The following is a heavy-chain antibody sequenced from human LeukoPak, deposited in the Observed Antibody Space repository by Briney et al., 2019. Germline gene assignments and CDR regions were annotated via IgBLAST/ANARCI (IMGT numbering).Heavy chain of an antibody. J-gene: IGHJ4*02. D-gene: IGHD3-10*01. Sequence: SVKVSFKASGYTFTSYDINWVRPATGKGLEWMGWMNPNRGNTGYSQKFQGRVTMTRDTSISTAYMELSSLRSEDTAVYYCARGRGHDMVYWGQGTLVTVSS. CDR3: ARGRGHDMVY. CDR2: MNPNRGNT. V-gene: IGHV1-8*01. CDR1: GYTFTSYD.